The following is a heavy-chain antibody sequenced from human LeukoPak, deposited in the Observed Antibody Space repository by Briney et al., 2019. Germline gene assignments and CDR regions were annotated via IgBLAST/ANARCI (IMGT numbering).Heavy chain of an antibody. Sequence: GGSLRLSCAASGFTFDDYAMHWVRQAPGKGLEWVSGISWNSGSIGYADSVKGRFTISRDNAKNSLYLQMNSLRAEDTALYYCAKYIAATITGSFYFDYWGQGTLVTVSS. CDR1: GFTFDDYA. D-gene: IGHD5-12*01. J-gene: IGHJ4*02. CDR2: ISWNSGSI. V-gene: IGHV3-9*01. CDR3: AKYIAATITGSFYFDY.